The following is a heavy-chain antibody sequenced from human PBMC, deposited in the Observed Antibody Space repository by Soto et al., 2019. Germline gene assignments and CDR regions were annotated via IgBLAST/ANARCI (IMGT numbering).Heavy chain of an antibody. V-gene: IGHV3-23*01. CDR2: ISGSGGFT. D-gene: IGHD3-22*01. CDR3: AKQSRGYYDSAGFPRGWFDP. J-gene: IGHJ5*02. CDR1: KFIFSNYA. Sequence: PGGSLRLSCAASKFIFSNYAMNWVRQAPGKGLEWVSAISGSGGFTYYADSVKGRFTISRDNSKNTLYLQMSNLRADDTAVYYCAKQSRGYYDSAGFPRGWFDPWGQGTLVTVSS.